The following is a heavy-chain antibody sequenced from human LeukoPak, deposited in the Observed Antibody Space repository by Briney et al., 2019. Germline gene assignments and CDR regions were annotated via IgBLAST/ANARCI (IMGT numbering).Heavy chain of an antibody. CDR3: AKEGYSYGIDY. J-gene: IGHJ4*02. CDR1: GFTVSSNY. D-gene: IGHD5-18*01. Sequence: GGSLRLSCAASGFTVSSNYMSWVRQAPGKGLEWVSAISGSGGSTYYADSVKGRFTISRDNSKNTLYLQMNSLRAEDTAVYYCAKEGYSYGIDYWGQGTLVTVSS. V-gene: IGHV3-23*01. CDR2: ISGSGGST.